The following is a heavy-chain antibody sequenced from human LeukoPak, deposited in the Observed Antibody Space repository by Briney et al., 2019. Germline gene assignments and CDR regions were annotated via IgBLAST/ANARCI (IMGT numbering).Heavy chain of an antibody. Sequence: GGSLRLSCEVSGFSVTSYWMHWVRQAPGKGLMWVSRIKSDGSSTSYADSVKGRFTISRDNAKKTLYLQMDSLTDEDTAVYYCATSKWELPSPYDHWGQGTLVTVSS. CDR2: IKSDGSST. CDR3: ATSKWELPSPYDH. J-gene: IGHJ4*02. V-gene: IGHV3-74*01. D-gene: IGHD1-26*01. CDR1: GFSVTSYW.